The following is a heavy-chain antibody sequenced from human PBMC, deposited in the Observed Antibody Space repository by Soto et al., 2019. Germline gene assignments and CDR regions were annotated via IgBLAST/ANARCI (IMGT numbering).Heavy chain of an antibody. Sequence: GESLKISCKGSGYSFTSYWIGWVRQMPGKGLEWMGIIYPGDSDTRYSPSFQGQVTISADKSISTAYLQWSSLKASDTAMYYCARQVVVVPAGMAAFDIWGQGTMVTVSS. CDR2: IYPGDSDT. CDR1: GYSFTSYW. D-gene: IGHD2-2*01. J-gene: IGHJ3*02. V-gene: IGHV5-51*01. CDR3: ARQVVVVPAGMAAFDI.